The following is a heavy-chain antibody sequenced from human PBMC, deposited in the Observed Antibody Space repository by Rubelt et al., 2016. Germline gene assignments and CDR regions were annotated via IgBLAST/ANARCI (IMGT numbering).Heavy chain of an antibody. CDR3: ARRTNYGENVGYL. CDR1: GGSISSSGYY. CDR2: VYYSGST. J-gene: IGHJ5*02. V-gene: IGHV4-39*01. Sequence: QLQLQESGPGLVKSSETLSLTCTVSGGSISSSGYYWGWVRQPPGKGLEWIGTVYYSGSTYYSPSLTGRVTISADASKNQVSLKLTSVTAADTAVYFCARRTNYGENVGYLWGQGTLVTVSS. D-gene: IGHD4-17*01.